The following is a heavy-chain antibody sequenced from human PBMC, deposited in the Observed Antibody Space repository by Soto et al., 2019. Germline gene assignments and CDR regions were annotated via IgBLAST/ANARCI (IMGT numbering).Heavy chain of an antibody. CDR2: ISNNGVST. J-gene: IGHJ4*02. CDR1: XFSFSNYA. V-gene: IGHV3-64*01. CDR3: AKRPLTAAGFDY. Sequence: GGSLRLSCVASXFSFSNYAMHWVRQAPGKGLEYVSAISNNGVSTYYANSVKGRFIISRDNSKNTLYLQMNSLRAEDMAVYYCAKRPLTAAGFDYWGQGTLVTVSS. D-gene: IGHD6-13*01.